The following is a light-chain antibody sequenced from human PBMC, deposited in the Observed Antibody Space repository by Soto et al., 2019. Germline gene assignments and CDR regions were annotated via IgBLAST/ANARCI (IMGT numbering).Light chain of an antibody. CDR2: RTS. J-gene: IGKJ1*01. CDR1: QSLSSIY. CDR3: QQYGSSPRT. Sequence: EIVLTQSPGTLSLSPGQGATLSCRANQSLSSIYSAWYQQKPGQAPRLLIYRTSSRATGIPDRFSGSESETDFTLTISRLEPDDSAVYYCQQYGSSPRTFGPGTKVDIK. V-gene: IGKV3-20*01.